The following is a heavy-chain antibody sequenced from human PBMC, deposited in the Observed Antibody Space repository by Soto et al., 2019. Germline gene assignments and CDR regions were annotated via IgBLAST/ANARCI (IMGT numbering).Heavy chain of an antibody. CDR2: ISSSSSTI. CDR3: ARVLNGYYDILTGYYNPFDY. Sequence: GGSLRLSCAASGFTFSSYSMNWVRQAPGKGLEWVSYISSSSSTIYYADSVKGRFTISRDNAKNSLYLQMNSLRAEDTAVYYCARVLNGYYDILTGYYNPFDYWGQGTLVTVSS. CDR1: GFTFSSYS. D-gene: IGHD3-9*01. V-gene: IGHV3-48*01. J-gene: IGHJ4*02.